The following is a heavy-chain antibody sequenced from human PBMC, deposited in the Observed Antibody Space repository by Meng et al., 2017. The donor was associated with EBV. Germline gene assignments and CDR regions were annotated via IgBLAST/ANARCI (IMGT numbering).Heavy chain of an antibody. J-gene: IGHJ4*02. CDR2: LIPMSGAP. D-gene: IGHD3-10*01. CDR3: ASESGRGFTPDF. V-gene: IGHV1-69*01. CDR1: GGPFRSDA. Sequence: QGRVEKSGAEVKRPGSSVKISCKTSGGPFRSDAVSWVRQGPGQGLEWLGGLIPMSGAPHYAQKFQDRVTITADEYTRTHYMELSSLRSDDTAMYYCASESGRGFTPDFWGQGTLVTVSS.